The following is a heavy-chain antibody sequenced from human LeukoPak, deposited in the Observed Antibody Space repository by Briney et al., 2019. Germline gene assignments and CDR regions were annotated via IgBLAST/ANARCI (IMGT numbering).Heavy chain of an antibody. CDR3: AKFYYDSSGYYYGY. CDR2: ISGSGGST. CDR1: GFTFSSYS. D-gene: IGHD3-22*01. J-gene: IGHJ4*02. Sequence: GGSLRLSCAASGFTFSSYSMNWVRQAPGKGLEWVSAISGSGGSTYYADSVKGRFTISRDNSKNTLYLQMNSLRAEDTAVYYCAKFYYDSSGYYYGYWGQGTLVTVSS. V-gene: IGHV3-23*01.